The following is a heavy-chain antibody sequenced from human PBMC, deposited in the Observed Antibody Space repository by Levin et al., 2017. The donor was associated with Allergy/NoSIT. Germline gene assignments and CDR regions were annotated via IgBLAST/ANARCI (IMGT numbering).Heavy chain of an antibody. J-gene: IGHJ4*02. V-gene: IGHV3-30*04. CDR3: ARAYAVVVPAAPFDY. CDR1: GFTFSSYA. Sequence: GESLKISCAASGFTFSSYAMHWVRQAPGKGLEWVAVISYDGSNKYYADSVKGRFTISRDNSKNTLYLQMNSLRAEDTAVYYCARAYAVVVPAAPFDYWGQGTLVTVSS. D-gene: IGHD2-2*01. CDR2: ISYDGSNK.